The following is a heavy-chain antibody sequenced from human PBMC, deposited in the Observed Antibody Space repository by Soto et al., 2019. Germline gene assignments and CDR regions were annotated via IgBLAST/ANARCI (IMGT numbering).Heavy chain of an antibody. CDR3: ARHIGYCSGGSCYSSFNWFDP. CDR1: GGPLSSSSYY. Sequence: LSLAYPVSGGPLSSSSYYCGWTRQPPGKKLESIGSIYYSGSTYYNPSLKSRVTISVDTSKNQFSLKLSSVTAADTAVYYCARHIGYCSGGSCYSSFNWFDPWGEGTLVTVPS. CDR2: IYYSGST. D-gene: IGHD2-15*01. V-gene: IGHV4-39*01. J-gene: IGHJ5*02.